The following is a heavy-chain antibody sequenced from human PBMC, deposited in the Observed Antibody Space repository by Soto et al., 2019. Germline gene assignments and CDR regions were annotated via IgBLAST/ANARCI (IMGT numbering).Heavy chain of an antibody. CDR3: TTDQSDYVWGSYLVPGAY. D-gene: IGHD3-16*02. Sequence: GGSLRLSCAASGFTFSNAWMNWVRQAPGKGLEWVGRIKSKTDGGTTDYAAPVKGRFTISRDDSKNTLYLQMNSLKTEDTAVYYCTTDQSDYVWGSYLVPGAYWGQGTLVTVSS. J-gene: IGHJ4*02. CDR1: GFTFSNAW. CDR2: IKSKTDGGTT. V-gene: IGHV3-15*07.